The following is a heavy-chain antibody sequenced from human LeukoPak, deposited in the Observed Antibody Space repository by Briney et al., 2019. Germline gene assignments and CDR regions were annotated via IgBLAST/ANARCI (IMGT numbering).Heavy chain of an antibody. Sequence: SETLSLTCTVSGGSISSYYWSWIRQPPGKGLEWIGYAYYSGSTNYNPSLKGRVTISVDTSKNQFSLKLTSVTAADTAVYYCARQGDYRYPFDSWGQGTLVTVSS. CDR2: AYYSGST. V-gene: IGHV4-59*08. D-gene: IGHD3-16*02. CDR3: ARQGDYRYPFDS. J-gene: IGHJ4*02. CDR1: GGSISSYY.